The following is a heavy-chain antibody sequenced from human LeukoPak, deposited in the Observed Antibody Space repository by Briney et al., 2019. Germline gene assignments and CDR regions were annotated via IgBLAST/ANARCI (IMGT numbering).Heavy chain of an antibody. J-gene: IGHJ6*03. CDR2: IRYDGSNK. V-gene: IGHV3-30*02. Sequence: GGSLRLSCAASGFTFSSYGMHWVRQAPGKGLERVAFIRYDGSNKYYADSVKGRFTISRDNSENTLYLQMNSLRAEDTAVYYCAKGLDSSWSPGGYYYMDVWGKGTTVTVSS. CDR1: GFTFSSYG. D-gene: IGHD6-13*01. CDR3: AKGLDSSWSPGGYYYMDV.